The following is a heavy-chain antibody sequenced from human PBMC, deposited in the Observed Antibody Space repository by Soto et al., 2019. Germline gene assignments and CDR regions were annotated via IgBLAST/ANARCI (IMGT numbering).Heavy chain of an antibody. CDR1: GGSISSSFW. J-gene: IGHJ4*02. Sequence: PSETLSLTCAVSGGSISSSFWWTWVRQPPGKGLEWIGEIYHIGITHYNPSLKSRVTISVDKSTNQFSLKLNSVTAADTAVYYCARDPRTYDNSANWGQGMLVTVSS. CDR3: ARDPRTYDNSAN. V-gene: IGHV4-4*02. D-gene: IGHD3-9*01. CDR2: IYHIGIT.